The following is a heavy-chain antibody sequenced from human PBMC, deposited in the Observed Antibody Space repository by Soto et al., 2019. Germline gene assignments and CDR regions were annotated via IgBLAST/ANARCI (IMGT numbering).Heavy chain of an antibody. V-gene: IGHV1-18*01. CDR1: GYTVTGYG. D-gene: IGHD3-10*01. CDR2: ISAYNGNT. Sequence: QVQLVQSGAEVKKPGASVKVSCKASGYTVTGYGISWVRQAPGQGLEWMGWISAYNGNTNYAQKLKGRVTMTTDTSTSTASMELRSLRSDYTAVYYCARDLYYYGSGKGFDYWGQGTLVTVSS. J-gene: IGHJ4*02. CDR3: ARDLYYYGSGKGFDY.